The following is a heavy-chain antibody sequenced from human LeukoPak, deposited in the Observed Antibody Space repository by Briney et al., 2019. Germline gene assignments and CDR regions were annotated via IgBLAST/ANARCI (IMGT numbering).Heavy chain of an antibody. CDR3: ARDRAGYCSSTSCYTGGFDH. CDR1: GGSISSGSYY. CDR2: IYTSGST. V-gene: IGHV4-61*02. D-gene: IGHD2-2*02. Sequence: SQTLSLTCTVSGGSISSGSYYCSWIRQPAGKGLEWIGRIYTSGSTNYNPSLKSRVTISVDTSKNQFSLKLSSVTAADTAVYYCARDRAGYCSSTSCYTGGFDHWGQGTLVTVSS. J-gene: IGHJ4*02.